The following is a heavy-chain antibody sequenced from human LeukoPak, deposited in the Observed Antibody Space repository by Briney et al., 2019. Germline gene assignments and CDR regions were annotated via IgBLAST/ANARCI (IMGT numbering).Heavy chain of an antibody. CDR3: ARGRSWGESGFDY. D-gene: IGHD6-13*01. CDR1: GDSVSNNSAA. J-gene: IGHJ4*02. Sequence: SQTLSLTWAISGDSVSNNSAAWNWIRQSPSRGLEWLGRTYYRSKWYNDYAVSVTSRITISPDTSKNQFSLQLKSVTPDDTAVYYCARGRSWGESGFDYWGQGTLVTVSS. CDR2: TYYRSKWYN. V-gene: IGHV6-1*01.